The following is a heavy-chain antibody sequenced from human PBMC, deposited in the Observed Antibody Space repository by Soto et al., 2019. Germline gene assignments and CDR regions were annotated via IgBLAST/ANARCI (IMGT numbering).Heavy chain of an antibody. D-gene: IGHD1-1*01. V-gene: IGHV3-23*01. Sequence: LRLSCAASGFTFSSYAMSWVRQDPGKGLEWVSAISDSGDNTYYADSVKGRFTISRDNSKNTLYLQMNSLRAEDTAVYFCAKKGFRIQLSSWFAPWGQGTLVTV. CDR2: ISDSGDNT. CDR3: AKKGFRIQLSSWFAP. CDR1: GFTFSSYA. J-gene: IGHJ5*02.